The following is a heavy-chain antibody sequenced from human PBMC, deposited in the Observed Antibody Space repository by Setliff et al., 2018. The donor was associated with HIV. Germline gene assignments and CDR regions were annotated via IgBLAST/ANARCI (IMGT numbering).Heavy chain of an antibody. V-gene: IGHV1-46*01. D-gene: IGHD3-22*01. J-gene: IGHJ3*02. CDR1: GYTFTGNY. Sequence: ASVKVSCKASGYTFTGNYIHWVRQAPGQGLEWMGLINPSGGRTSYAQKFQGRLTMTRDTSRSTVYMELSSLRSEDTAVYYCARCYYDSSGPTDAFDIWGQGTMVTVSS. CDR2: INPSGGRT. CDR3: ARCYYDSSGPTDAFDI.